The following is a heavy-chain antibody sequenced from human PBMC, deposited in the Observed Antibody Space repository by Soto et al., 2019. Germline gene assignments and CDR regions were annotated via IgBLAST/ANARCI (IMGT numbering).Heavy chain of an antibody. CDR1: GYSFTSYW. V-gene: IGHV5-10-1*01. J-gene: IGHJ6*02. D-gene: IGHD2-2*01. CDR3: ARQSYCSSTSCPYYYYGMDV. CDR2: IDPSDSYT. Sequence: GESLKISCKGSGYSFTSYWNSWVRQMPGKGLEWMGRIDPSDSYTNYSPSFQGHVTISADKSISTAYLQWSSLKASDTAMYYCARQSYCSSTSCPYYYYGMDVWGQGTTVTVSS.